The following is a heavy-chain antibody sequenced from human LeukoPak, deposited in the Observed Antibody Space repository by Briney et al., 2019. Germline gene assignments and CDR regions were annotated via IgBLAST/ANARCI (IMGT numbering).Heavy chain of an antibody. CDR1: GFTFSSYA. D-gene: IGHD3-3*01. V-gene: IGHV3-30-3*02. CDR2: ISYDGSNK. Sequence: GGSLRLSCAASGFTFSSYAMHWVRQAPGKGLEWVAVISYDGSNKYYADSVKGRFTISRDNSKNTLDLQMNSLRAEDTAVYYCAKCPPPSYCDFWSGSNWFDPWGQGTLVTVSS. J-gene: IGHJ5*02. CDR3: AKCPPPSYCDFWSGSNWFDP.